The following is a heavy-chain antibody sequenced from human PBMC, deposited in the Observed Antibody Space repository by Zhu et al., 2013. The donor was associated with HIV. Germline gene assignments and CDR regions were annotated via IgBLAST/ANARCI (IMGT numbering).Heavy chain of an antibody. CDR1: GGTFSSYA. Sequence: QVQLVQSGAEVKKPGSSVKVSCKASGGTFSSYAISWVRQAPGQGLEWMGGIIPIFGTANYAQKFQGRVTITADKSTSTAYMELSSLRSEDTAVYYCARDHGYCSGGSCFPRYYYYGMDVWGQGTTVTVSS. CDR2: IIPIFGTA. CDR3: ARDHGYCSGGSCFPRYYYYGMDV. V-gene: IGHV1-69*06. J-gene: IGHJ6*02. D-gene: IGHD2-15*01.